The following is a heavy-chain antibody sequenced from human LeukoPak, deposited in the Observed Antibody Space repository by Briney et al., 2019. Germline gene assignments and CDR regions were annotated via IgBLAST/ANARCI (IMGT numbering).Heavy chain of an antibody. J-gene: IGHJ4*02. D-gene: IGHD3-22*01. CDR2: ITNSGDNT. Sequence: LSGGSLRLSCEASGFTFTNYAMSWVRQSPGKGLEWVSAITNSGDNTYYADSVKGRFTISRDNSRNTLYLQMNSLRAEDTAVYYCAKAAGFQWFTRFDSWGQGTLVTVAS. CDR1: GFTFTNYA. V-gene: IGHV3-23*01. CDR3: AKAAGFQWFTRFDS.